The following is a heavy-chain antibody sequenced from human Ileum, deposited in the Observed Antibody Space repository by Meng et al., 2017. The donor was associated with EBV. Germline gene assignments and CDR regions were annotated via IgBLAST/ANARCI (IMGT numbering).Heavy chain of an antibody. Sequence: QIQLVQSGAEVKKPGDSVKVSCKASGYTFSNYGISWLRQAPGQGPEWMGWISAYNGNTNYAQNLQGRVTMTTDTSTGTAYMEVRSLRSDDTAVYYCARAGNGGSYYFTYWGQGTLVTVFS. J-gene: IGHJ4*02. D-gene: IGHD1-26*01. CDR1: GYTFSNYG. CDR3: ARAGNGGSYYFTY. CDR2: ISAYNGNT. V-gene: IGHV1-18*01.